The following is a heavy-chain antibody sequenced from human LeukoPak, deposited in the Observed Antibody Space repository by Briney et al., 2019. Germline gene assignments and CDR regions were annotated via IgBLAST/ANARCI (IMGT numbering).Heavy chain of an antibody. CDR3: AKDCCEGELVFGY. J-gene: IGHJ4*02. D-gene: IGHD1-26*01. CDR2: ISGCGGST. CDR1: GFTFSSYA. Sequence: GGSLRLSCAASGFTFSSYAMSWVRQAPGKGLEWVSAISGCGGSTYYADSVKGRFTISRDNSKNTLYLQMNSLRAEDTAVYYCAKDCCEGELVFGYWGQGTLVTVSS. V-gene: IGHV3-23*01.